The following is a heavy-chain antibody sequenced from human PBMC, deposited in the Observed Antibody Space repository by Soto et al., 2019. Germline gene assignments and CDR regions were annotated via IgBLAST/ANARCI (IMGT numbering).Heavy chain of an antibody. CDR1: GFTFSSYA. CDR2: ISGSGVST. J-gene: IGHJ4*02. Sequence: GGSLRLSCAASGFTFSSYAMSWVRQAPGKGLEWVSAISGSGVSTFYADSVKGRFTISRDNSKNTLYLQMNSLRAEDTAVYYCAKDYSGGGSSTSLGHYWGQGTLVTVSS. CDR3: AKDYSGGGSSTSLGHY. V-gene: IGHV3-23*01. D-gene: IGHD2-2*01.